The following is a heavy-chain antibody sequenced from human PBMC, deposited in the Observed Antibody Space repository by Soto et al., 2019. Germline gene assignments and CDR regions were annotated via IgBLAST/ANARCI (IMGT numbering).Heavy chain of an antibody. J-gene: IGHJ2*01. D-gene: IGHD2-21*02. CDR2: IIPILGIA. CDR3: ASLVVTAPILPDL. Sequence: QVQLVQSGAEVKKPGSSVKVSCKASGGTFSSYTISWVRQAPGQGLEWMGRIIPILGIANYAQKFQGRVTITADKSTSTAYMELSSLRSEDTAVYYCASLVVTAPILPDLWGRGTLVTVSS. CDR1: GGTFSSYT. V-gene: IGHV1-69*02.